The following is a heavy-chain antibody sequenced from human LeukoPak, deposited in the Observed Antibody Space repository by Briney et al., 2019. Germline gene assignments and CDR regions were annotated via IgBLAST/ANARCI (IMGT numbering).Heavy chain of an antibody. J-gene: IGHJ5*01. CDR2: ISTYNGDT. Sequence: GASVKVSCKASGYTFTKYGLGWVRQAPGQGLEWMGWISTYNGDTYLAQKVQGRVTMTTETTTATGYMELRSLRSDDTAVYYCARTPNYGSGSLFFWFDSWGQGTLVTVSS. V-gene: IGHV1-18*01. CDR3: ARTPNYGSGSLFFWFDS. D-gene: IGHD3-10*01. CDR1: GYTFTKYG.